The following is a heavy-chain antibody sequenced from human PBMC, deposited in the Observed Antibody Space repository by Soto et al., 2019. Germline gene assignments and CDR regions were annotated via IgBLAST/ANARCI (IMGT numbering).Heavy chain of an antibody. V-gene: IGHV3-23*01. CDR1: GFTFSSYA. CDR2: FSGSGGST. J-gene: IGHJ4*02. D-gene: IGHD6-19*01. CDR3: AKTVAGTGTPRDY. Sequence: GGSLRLSCAASGFTFSSYAMSWVRQAPGKGLEWVSAFSGSGGSTYYADSVKGRFTISRDNSKNTLYLQMNSLRAEDTAVYYCAKTVAGTGTPRDYWGQGTLVTVSS.